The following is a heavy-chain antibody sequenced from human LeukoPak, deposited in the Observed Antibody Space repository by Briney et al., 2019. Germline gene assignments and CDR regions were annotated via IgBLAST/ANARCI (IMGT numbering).Heavy chain of an antibody. CDR1: GFTFSSYG. CDR3: AKAGYRYGFGWFDP. J-gene: IGHJ5*02. V-gene: IGHV3-30*18. D-gene: IGHD5-18*01. CDR2: ISYDGSNK. Sequence: GRSLRVSCAASGFTFSSYGMHWVRQAPGKGLEWVAVISYDGSNKYYADSVKGRFTISRDNSKNTLYLQMNSLRAEDTAVYYCAKAGYRYGFGWFDPWGQGTLVTVSS.